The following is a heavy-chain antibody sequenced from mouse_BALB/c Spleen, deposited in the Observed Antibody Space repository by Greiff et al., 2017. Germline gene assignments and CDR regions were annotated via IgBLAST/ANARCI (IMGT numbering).Heavy chain of an antibody. J-gene: IGHJ3*01. D-gene: IGHD1-1*01. V-gene: IGHV1-80*01. Sequence: QVQLQQSGAELVRPGSSVMISCKASGYAFSSYWMNCVKQRPGQGLEWIGQISPGDGDLNYNGKFKGKATLTADKSSSTAYMQLSNLTSEDSAVYFCARYSGYYIDYWGQGTLVTVSA. CDR1: GYAFSSYW. CDR2: ISPGDGDL. CDR3: ARYSGYYIDY.